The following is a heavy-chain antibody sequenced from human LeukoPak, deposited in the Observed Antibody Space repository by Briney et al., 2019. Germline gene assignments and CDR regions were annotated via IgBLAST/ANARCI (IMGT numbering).Heavy chain of an antibody. CDR3: ARLKFYDSTGYSPGYYMDV. J-gene: IGHJ6*03. D-gene: IGHD3-22*01. CDR1: GGSIISNY. CDR2: IYGSGIT. V-gene: IGHV4-4*07. Sequence: SETLSLTCTVSGGSIISNYWSWIRQSAGTGLEWIGRIYGSGITDYNPSLKSRVTMSLDTSRKQFSLRLTSVTAADTAVYYCARLKFYDSTGYSPGYYMDVWGKGTTVPVFS.